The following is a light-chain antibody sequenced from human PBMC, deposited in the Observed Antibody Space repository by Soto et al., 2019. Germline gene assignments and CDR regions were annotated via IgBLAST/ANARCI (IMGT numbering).Light chain of an antibody. CDR2: AAS. CDR3: QQYGSSPRT. Sequence: EIVLPQSLGTLSVSRVEIATLSCRASQSVSSSYLAWYQQKPGQAPRLLIYAASSRDSGIPDRFSGSGSGTDFTLTISRLEPEDFAVYYCQQYGSSPRTFGQGTKVDIK. V-gene: IGKV3-20*01. CDR1: QSVSSSY. J-gene: IGKJ1*01.